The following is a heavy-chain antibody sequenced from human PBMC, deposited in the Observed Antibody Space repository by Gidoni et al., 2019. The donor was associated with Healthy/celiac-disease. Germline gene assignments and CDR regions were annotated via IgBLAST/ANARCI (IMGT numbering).Heavy chain of an antibody. Sequence: QVQLQQWGAGLLKPSETLSLTCAVYGGSFSGYYWSWIRQPPGKGLEWIGEINHSGSTNYNPSLKSRVTISVDTSKNQFSLKLSSVTAADTAVYYCARSVLWFGELLARLNWFDPWGQGTLVTVSS. D-gene: IGHD3-10*01. CDR1: GGSFSGYY. CDR2: INHSGST. CDR3: ARSVLWFGELLARLNWFDP. V-gene: IGHV4-34*01. J-gene: IGHJ5*02.